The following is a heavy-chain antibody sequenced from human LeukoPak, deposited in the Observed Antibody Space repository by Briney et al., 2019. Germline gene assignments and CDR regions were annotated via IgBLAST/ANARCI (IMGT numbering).Heavy chain of an antibody. Sequence: GGSLRLSCAASGFTFSSYWMHWVRQAPGKGLVWVSRINTNGSSTSYADSVKGRFTISGDNAKNTLYLQMNSLRAEDTAVYYCARDKYSNPGAFDIWGQGTMVTVSS. V-gene: IGHV3-74*01. CDR2: INTNGSST. D-gene: IGHD2/OR15-2a*01. J-gene: IGHJ3*02. CDR3: ARDKYSNPGAFDI. CDR1: GFTFSSYW.